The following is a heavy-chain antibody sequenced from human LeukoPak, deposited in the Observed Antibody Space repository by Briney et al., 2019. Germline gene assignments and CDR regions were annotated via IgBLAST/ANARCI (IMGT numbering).Heavy chain of an antibody. J-gene: IGHJ4*02. CDR3: ARTIAAAGEPIDY. Sequence: GGSLRLSCAASGFTFSSYTMNWVRQAPGKGLEWVSSISSSSSYIYYADSVKGRSTISRDNAKNSLYLQMNSLRAEDTAVYYCARTIAAAGEPIDYWGQGTLVTVSS. D-gene: IGHD6-13*01. CDR2: ISSSSSYI. CDR1: GFTFSSYT. V-gene: IGHV3-21*01.